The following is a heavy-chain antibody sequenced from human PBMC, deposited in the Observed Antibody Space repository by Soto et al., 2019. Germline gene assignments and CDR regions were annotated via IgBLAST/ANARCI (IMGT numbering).Heavy chain of an antibody. J-gene: IGHJ6*02. Sequence: QVQLVQSGAEVKKPGSSVKVSCKASGGTFSSYAISWERQAPGQGLEWMGGIIPIFGTANYAQKFQGRVTITADESTSTAYMELSSLRSEDTAVYYCASASSMVRGVISYYYGMDVWGQGTTVTVSS. CDR3: ASASSMVRGVISYYYGMDV. V-gene: IGHV1-69*01. CDR2: IIPIFGTA. D-gene: IGHD3-10*01. CDR1: GGTFSSYA.